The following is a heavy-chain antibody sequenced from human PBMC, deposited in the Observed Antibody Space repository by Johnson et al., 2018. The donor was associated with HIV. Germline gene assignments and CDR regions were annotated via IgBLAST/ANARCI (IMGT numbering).Heavy chain of an antibody. CDR3: ARVSMLFIAADAFDI. V-gene: IGHV3-66*03. D-gene: IGHD2-21*01. Sequence: MQLVESGGGLIQPGGSLRLSCAASGFTVSSNYMSWVRQAPGKGLEWVSVIYSGGSTYYADSVKGRFTISRDNSKNTLYLQMNSLRTEDMAVYYCARVSMLFIAADAFDIWGQGTMVTVSS. J-gene: IGHJ3*02. CDR1: GFTVSSNY. CDR2: IYSGGST.